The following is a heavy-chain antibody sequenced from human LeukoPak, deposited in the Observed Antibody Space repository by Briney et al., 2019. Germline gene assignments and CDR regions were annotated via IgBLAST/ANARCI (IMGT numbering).Heavy chain of an antibody. Sequence: GGSLRLSCAASGFTFSSYSMNWVRQAPGKGLEWVSSISSSSSYIYYADSVKGRFTISRDNAKNSLYLQMNSLRAEDTAMYYCARGRYSGTTYYFDYWGQGTLVTVSS. V-gene: IGHV3-21*04. CDR1: GFTFSSYS. CDR2: ISSSSSYI. D-gene: IGHD5-12*01. J-gene: IGHJ4*02. CDR3: ARGRYSGTTYYFDY.